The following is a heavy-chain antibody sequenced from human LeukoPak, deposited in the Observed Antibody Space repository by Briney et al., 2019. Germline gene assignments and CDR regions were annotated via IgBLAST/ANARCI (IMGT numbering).Heavy chain of an antibody. CDR2: IYYSGST. J-gene: IGHJ4*02. V-gene: IGHV4-59*01. Sequence: SETLSLTCTVSGGSINGYYWSWIRHPPGKGLEWVGYIYYSGSTNYNPSLKSRVTISVDTSKNQFSLKLSSVTAGDTAVYYCAREGCSGGNCYAFDYWGQGTLVTVSS. D-gene: IGHD2-15*01. CDR1: GGSINGYY. CDR3: AREGCSGGNCYAFDY.